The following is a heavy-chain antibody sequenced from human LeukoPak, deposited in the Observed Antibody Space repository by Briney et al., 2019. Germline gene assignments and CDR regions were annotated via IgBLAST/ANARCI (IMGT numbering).Heavy chain of an antibody. V-gene: IGHV3-23*01. D-gene: IGHD5-12*01. CDR2: ISGSGGRT. CDR1: GFTFSSYA. J-gene: IGHJ4*02. Sequence: GGSLRLSCAASGFTFSSYAMSWVRQAPGKGLEWVSAISGSGGRTYYADSVKGRVTISRDNSKNTLYLQMNSLRAEDTAVYYCAKNGIVATTLGLYYLDYWGQGTLVTVSS. CDR3: AKNGIVATTLGLYYLDY.